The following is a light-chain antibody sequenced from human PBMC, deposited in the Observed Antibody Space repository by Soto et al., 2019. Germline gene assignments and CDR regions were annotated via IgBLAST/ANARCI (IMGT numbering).Light chain of an antibody. CDR1: QSVRAY. CDR2: DAS. J-gene: IGKJ4*01. CDR3: QQRSSWPLT. V-gene: IGKV3-11*01. Sequence: IVLTQSPDTLSLSPGERATLSCRASQSVRAYLAWYQQKPGQAPRLRIYDASNRATGIPARFSGRGSGTDFTLTISSLEPEDFGVYYCQQRSSWPLTFGGGTKVEIK.